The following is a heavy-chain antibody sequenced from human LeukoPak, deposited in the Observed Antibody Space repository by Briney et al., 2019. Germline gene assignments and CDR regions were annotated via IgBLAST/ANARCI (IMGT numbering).Heavy chain of an antibody. CDR1: GGSISSSSYY. J-gene: IGHJ3*02. CDR2: IYYSGST. CDR3: ARHPGNGDYGPSAFDI. V-gene: IGHV4-39*01. Sequence: SETLSLTCTVSGGSISSSSYYWGWIRQPPGKGLEWIGSIYYSGSTHYNPSLRSRVTISVDTSKNQFSLKLSSVTAADTAVYYCARHPGNGDYGPSAFDIWGQGTMVTVSS. D-gene: IGHD4-17*01.